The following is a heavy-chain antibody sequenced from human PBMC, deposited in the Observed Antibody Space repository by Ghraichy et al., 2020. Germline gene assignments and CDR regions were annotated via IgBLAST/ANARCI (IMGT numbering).Heavy chain of an antibody. J-gene: IGHJ5*02. CDR2: IYYSGST. V-gene: IGHV4-59*01. D-gene: IGHD3-3*01. CDR3: ARVAIWSWFDP. CDR1: GGSISSYY. Sequence: SETLSLTCTVSGGSISSYYWSWIRQPPGKGLEWIGYIYYSGSTNYNPSLKSRVTISVDTSKNQFSLKLSSVTAADTAVYYCARVAIWSWFDPWGQGTLVTVSS.